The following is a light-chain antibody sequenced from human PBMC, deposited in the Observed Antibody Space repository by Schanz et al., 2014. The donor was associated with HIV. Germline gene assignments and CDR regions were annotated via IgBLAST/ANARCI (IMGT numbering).Light chain of an antibody. J-gene: IGKJ2*01. Sequence: DIVMTQSPDSLPVSLGERATITCKSSQSVLYSSNNETYLAWYQQKPGQPPKLLIYWASNRKVGVPDRFSGSVSGTDFTLTISGLQAEDVAVYYCQQYYSTPYTFGQGTKLEIK. CDR1: QSVLYSSNNETY. CDR2: WAS. V-gene: IGKV4-1*01. CDR3: QQYYSTPYT.